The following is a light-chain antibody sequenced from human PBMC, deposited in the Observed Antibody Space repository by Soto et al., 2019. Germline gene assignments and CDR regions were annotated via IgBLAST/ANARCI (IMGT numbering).Light chain of an antibody. CDR3: QQYGSSPWT. J-gene: IGKJ1*01. Sequence: EIVLTKSPGTLSLSPGERATLSCRARQSVSSSYLAWYQQKPGQAPRLLIYGASSRATGIPDRFSGSGSGTDFTLTISRLEPEDFAVYYCQQYGSSPWTFGQGTKVEIK. CDR2: GAS. V-gene: IGKV3-20*01. CDR1: QSVSSSY.